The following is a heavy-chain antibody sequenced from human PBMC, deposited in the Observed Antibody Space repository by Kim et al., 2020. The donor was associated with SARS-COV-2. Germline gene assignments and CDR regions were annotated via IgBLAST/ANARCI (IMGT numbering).Heavy chain of an antibody. V-gene: IGHV4-34*01. J-gene: IGHJ4*02. D-gene: IGHD2-8*01. Sequence: PSLKSRVTISVDTSKNQFSLKLSSVTAADTAVYYCARAYCTNGVCYPPRYWGQGTLVTVSS. CDR3: ARAYCTNGVCYPPRY.